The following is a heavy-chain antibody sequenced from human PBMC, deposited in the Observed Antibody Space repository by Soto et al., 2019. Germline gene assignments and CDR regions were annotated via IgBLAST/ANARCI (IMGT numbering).Heavy chain of an antibody. CDR1: GFTFVTYA. J-gene: IGHJ6*03. Sequence: EVQLLEAGGGLVQPGGSLRLSCAAAGFTFVTYAMKWLRQAPGRGLECVSFIIGSGRNTYYADSVKGRFTVSRDNSKNTMYMQMKILRAEDTALYYCAKFRWPYYSYYYIDVWGKGTTVTVSS. CDR3: AKFRWPYYSYYYIDV. D-gene: IGHD2-15*01. V-gene: IGHV3-23*01. CDR2: IIGSGRNT.